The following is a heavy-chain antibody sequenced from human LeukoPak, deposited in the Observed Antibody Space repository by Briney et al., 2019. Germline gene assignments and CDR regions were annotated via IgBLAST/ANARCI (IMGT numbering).Heavy chain of an antibody. CDR3: AKVGSAMVRGVIISY. CDR2: IRYDGSNK. Sequence: PGGSLRLSCAASGFTFSSYGMHWVRQAPGKGLEWVAFIRYDGSNKYYADSVKGRFTISRDNSKNTPYLQMNSLRAEDTAVYYCAKVGSAMVRGVIISYWGQGTLVTVSS. V-gene: IGHV3-30*02. J-gene: IGHJ4*02. D-gene: IGHD3-10*01. CDR1: GFTFSSYG.